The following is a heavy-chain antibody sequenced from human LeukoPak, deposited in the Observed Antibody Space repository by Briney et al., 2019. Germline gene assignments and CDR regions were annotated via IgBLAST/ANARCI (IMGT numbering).Heavy chain of an antibody. J-gene: IGHJ4*02. Sequence: SETLSLTCTVSGGSVSSGSFYWSWIRQPPGKGLQWIGYIYYSGSTNYNPSLQSRVTISVDTSKNQFSLRLSSVTAADTAVYYCAREYDSSGYYDYWGQGTLVIVSS. V-gene: IGHV4-61*01. CDR1: GGSVSSGSFY. D-gene: IGHD3-22*01. CDR2: IYYSGST. CDR3: AREYDSSGYYDY.